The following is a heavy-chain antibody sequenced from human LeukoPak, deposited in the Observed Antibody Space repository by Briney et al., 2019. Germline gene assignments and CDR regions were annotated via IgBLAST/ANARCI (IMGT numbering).Heavy chain of an antibody. CDR3: AKRGVVIRVIIVGFHKEAYYFDS. CDR2: ISDSGGST. V-gene: IGHV3-23*01. CDR1: GITLSNYG. Sequence: GGSLRLSCAVSGITLSNYGMSWVRQAPGKGLEWVAGISDSGGSTTYADSVRGRFTISRDNPKNTLYLQINSLRAEDTAVYFCAKRGVVIRVIIVGFHKEAYYFDSWGQGALVTVSS. J-gene: IGHJ4*02. D-gene: IGHD3-3*01.